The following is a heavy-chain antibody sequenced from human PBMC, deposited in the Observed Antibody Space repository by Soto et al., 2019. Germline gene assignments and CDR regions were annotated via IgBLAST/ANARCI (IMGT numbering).Heavy chain of an antibody. J-gene: IGHJ6*02. V-gene: IGHV3-30*18. Sequence: PGGSLTLSCAASGFTFSSYGMHWVRQAPGKGLEWVAVISYDGSNKYYADSVKGRFTSSRDNSKNTLYLQMNSLRAEDTAVYYCAKDVVVGFTTGWGDYYYYYGMDVWGQGTTVTVSS. D-gene: IGHD2-21*01. CDR1: GFTFSSYG. CDR2: ISYDGSNK. CDR3: AKDVVVGFTTGWGDYYYYYGMDV.